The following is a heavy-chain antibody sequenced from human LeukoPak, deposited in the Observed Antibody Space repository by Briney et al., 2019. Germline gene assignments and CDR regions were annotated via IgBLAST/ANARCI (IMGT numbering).Heavy chain of an antibody. Sequence: ASVKVSCKASGYTFTSYGIIWVRQAPGQGLEWMGWISAYNGNTNYAQKLQGRVTMTTDTSTSTAYMELRSLRSDDTAVYYCARDTVGADRYYYYGMDVWGQGTTVTVSS. V-gene: IGHV1-18*01. J-gene: IGHJ6*02. CDR3: ARDTVGADRYYYYGMDV. CDR1: GYTFTSYG. D-gene: IGHD1-26*01. CDR2: ISAYNGNT.